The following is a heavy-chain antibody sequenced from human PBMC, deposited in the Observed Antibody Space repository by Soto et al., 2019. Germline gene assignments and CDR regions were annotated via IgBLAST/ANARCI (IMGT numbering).Heavy chain of an antibody. V-gene: IGHV4-34*01. CDR3: ARHLGEGYFDY. CDR2: INHSGST. Sequence: PSETLSLTCAVYGGSFSDYSWTWIRQPPGKGLEWIGEINHSGSTYYNPSLKSRVTISVDTSKNHFSLKLSSVTAADTAVYYCARHLGEGYFDYWGQGTLVTVSS. J-gene: IGHJ4*02. CDR1: GGSFSDYS.